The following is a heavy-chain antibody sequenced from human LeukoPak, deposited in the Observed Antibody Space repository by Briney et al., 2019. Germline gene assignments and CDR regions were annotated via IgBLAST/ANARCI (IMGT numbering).Heavy chain of an antibody. V-gene: IGHV1-2*02. CDR3: ARGHSDIWYSLGH. J-gene: IGHJ4*02. Sequence: ASVKVSCKTSGYTLTGYYIHWVRQASGQGLEWVAWINPNSGGTKYSQQFQGRVTLTRDTSISTAYMELSRLTSDDTAVYYCARGHSDIWYSLGHWGQGTLVTVSA. CDR1: GYTLTGYY. D-gene: IGHD1-26*01. CDR2: INPNSGGT.